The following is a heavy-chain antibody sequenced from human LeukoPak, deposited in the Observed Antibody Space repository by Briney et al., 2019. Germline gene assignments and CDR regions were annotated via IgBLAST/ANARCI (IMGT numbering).Heavy chain of an antibody. CDR3: AREWGSGYDLGPGF. CDR2: IDTSGIT. D-gene: IGHD5-12*01. V-gene: IGHV4-4*07. J-gene: IGHJ4*02. CDR1: GGSISIYY. Sequence: SETLSLTCTVSGGSISIYYWSWIRQPAGKRLEWIGRIDTSGITNYNPSLKSRLTMSVDTSKNQFSLKLSSVTAADTAVYYCAREWGSGYDLGPGFWGQGTLVTVSS.